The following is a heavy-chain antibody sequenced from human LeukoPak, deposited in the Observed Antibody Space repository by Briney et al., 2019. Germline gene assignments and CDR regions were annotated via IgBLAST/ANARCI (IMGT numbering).Heavy chain of an antibody. CDR3: AREWVCVIAAAGTPCYWYFDL. D-gene: IGHD6-13*01. CDR2: IYHSGST. V-gene: IGHV4-30-2*01. Sequence: SETLSLTCTVSGGSISSGGYYWSWIRQPPGKGLEWIGYIYHSGSTYYSPSLKSRVTISVDRSKNQFSLKLSSVTAADTAVYYCAREWVCVIAAAGTPCYWYFDLWGRGTLVTVSS. CDR1: GGSISSGGYY. J-gene: IGHJ2*01.